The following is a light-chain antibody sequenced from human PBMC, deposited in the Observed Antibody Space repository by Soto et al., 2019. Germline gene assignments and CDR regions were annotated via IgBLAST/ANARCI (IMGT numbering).Light chain of an antibody. J-gene: IGKJ1*01. CDR3: QQYGSSPNT. V-gene: IGKV3-20*01. CDR2: GAS. Sequence: EVVLTQSPDTLSFSPGERATLSCRASQSFVSDYLAWYQQKPGQPPRLLIYGASSRATGIPDRFSGSGSGKDFTLTIGRLEPEDFAVYYCQQYGSSPNTFGQGTKVDIX. CDR1: QSFVSDY.